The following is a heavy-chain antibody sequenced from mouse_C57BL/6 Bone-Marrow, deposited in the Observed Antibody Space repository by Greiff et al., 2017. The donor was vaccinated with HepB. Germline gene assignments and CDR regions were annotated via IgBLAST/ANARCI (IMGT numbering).Heavy chain of an antibody. V-gene: IGHV14-3*01. CDR2: IDPANGNT. D-gene: IGHD1-1*01. Sequence: EVKLVESVAELVRPGASVKLSCTASGFNIKNTYMHWVKQRPEQGLEWIGRIDPANGNTKYAPKFQGKATITADTSSNTAYLQLSSLTSEDTAIYYCARIYYYGSQYYYAMDYWGQGTSVTVSS. CDR3: ARIYYYGSQYYYAMDY. CDR1: GFNIKNTY. J-gene: IGHJ4*01.